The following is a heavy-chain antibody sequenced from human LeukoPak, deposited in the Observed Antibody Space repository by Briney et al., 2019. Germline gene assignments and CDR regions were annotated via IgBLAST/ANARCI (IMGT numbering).Heavy chain of an antibody. J-gene: IGHJ6*03. Sequence: GGSLRLSCAASGFTFSSYSMNWVRQAPGKGLEWVSSISSSSSYRFYADSVKGRFTISRDNAKNSLYLQMNSLRAEDTAVYYCARDPYSGSYGNYYYYFMDVWGKGTTVTISS. CDR3: ARDPYSGSYGNYYYYFMDV. D-gene: IGHD1-26*01. V-gene: IGHV3-21*01. CDR2: ISSSSSYR. CDR1: GFTFSSYS.